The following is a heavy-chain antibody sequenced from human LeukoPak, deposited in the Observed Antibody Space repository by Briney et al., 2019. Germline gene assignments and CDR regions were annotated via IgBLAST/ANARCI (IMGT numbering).Heavy chain of an antibody. CDR2: INPTSGST. J-gene: IGHJ4*01. Sequence: ASVKVSCRASGYMFPRWYMHWLRQAPGQGREWVGIINPTSGSTTNAQLLQGRVTMTRDTSTSTFYMGLSTLGPEDTAVYYCAKDSYANLGFDYWGHGTLVTVSS. V-gene: IGHV1-46*01. CDR1: GYMFPRWY. D-gene: IGHD3-16*01. CDR3: AKDSYANLGFDY.